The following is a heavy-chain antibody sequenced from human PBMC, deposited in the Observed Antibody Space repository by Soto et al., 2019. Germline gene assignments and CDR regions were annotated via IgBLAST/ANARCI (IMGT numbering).Heavy chain of an antibody. J-gene: IGHJ4*02. Sequence: VSCKPSGYTFTSYYMHWVRQAPGQGLEWMGIINPSGGSASYPQKFQGRVTMTRDTSTSTVSMELSSLRSEDTAVYYCARDSQPFGSGSYYNHFDYWGQGTLVTVSS. CDR1: GYTFTSYY. CDR3: ARDSQPFGSGSYYNHFDY. D-gene: IGHD3-10*01. CDR2: INPSGGSA. V-gene: IGHV1-46*03.